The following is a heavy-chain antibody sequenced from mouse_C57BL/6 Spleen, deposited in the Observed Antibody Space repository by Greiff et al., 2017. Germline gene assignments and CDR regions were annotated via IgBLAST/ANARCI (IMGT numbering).Heavy chain of an antibody. CDR3: ATGGDGYPWLAY. V-gene: IGHV1-80*01. Sequence: VQLVESGAELVKPGASVKISCKASGYAFTSYWMNWVKQRPGKGLEWIGQIYPGDGDTNYNGKFKGKATLTADKSSSTAYMQLRSLTSADSAVXFCATGGDGYPWLAYWGQGTLVTVSA. D-gene: IGHD2-3*01. J-gene: IGHJ3*01. CDR2: IYPGDGDT. CDR1: GYAFTSYW.